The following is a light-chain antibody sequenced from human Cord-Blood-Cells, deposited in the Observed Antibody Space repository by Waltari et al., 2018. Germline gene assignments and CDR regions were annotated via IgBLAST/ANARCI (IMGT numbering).Light chain of an antibody. J-gene: IGKJ1*01. V-gene: IGKV1-39*01. Sequence: DIQMTQSPSSLSASVGDRVTITCRASQSISSYLNWYQQKPGKAPKLLIYAASSLQSGVPSRFSGSGSGTDFTLTISSLQPEDFATYYCQQCYSTPGIGTFGQGTKVEIK. CDR2: AAS. CDR1: QSISSY. CDR3: QQCYSTPGIGT.